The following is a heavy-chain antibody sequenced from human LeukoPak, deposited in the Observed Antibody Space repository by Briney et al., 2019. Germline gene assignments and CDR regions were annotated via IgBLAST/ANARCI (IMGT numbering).Heavy chain of an antibody. Sequence: SETLSFTCAVYGGSFSGYYWSWIRQPPGKGLEWIGEINHSGSTNYNPSLKSRVTISVDTSKNQFSLKLSSVTAADTAVYYCASGYYDILTGYSVDAFDIWGQGTMVTVSS. CDR3: ASGYYDILTGYSVDAFDI. D-gene: IGHD3-9*01. V-gene: IGHV4-34*01. CDR1: GGSFSGYY. CDR2: INHSGST. J-gene: IGHJ3*02.